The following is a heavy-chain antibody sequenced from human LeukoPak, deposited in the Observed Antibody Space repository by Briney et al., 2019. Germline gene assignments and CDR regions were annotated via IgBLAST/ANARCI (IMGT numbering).Heavy chain of an antibody. V-gene: IGHV3-43*01. Sequence: GGSLRLSCAASGFTFDDYTMHWVRQAPGKGLEWVSLISWDGGSTYYADSVKGRFTISRDNSKNSLYLQMNSLRTEDAALYYCAKEEEENWFDPWGQGTLVTVSS. CDR2: ISWDGGST. CDR3: AKEEEENWFDP. J-gene: IGHJ5*02. CDR1: GFTFDDYT.